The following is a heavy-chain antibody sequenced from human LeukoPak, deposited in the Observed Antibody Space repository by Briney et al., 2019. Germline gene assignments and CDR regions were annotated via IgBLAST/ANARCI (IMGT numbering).Heavy chain of an antibody. Sequence: GESLKISCKGSGYSFTSYWIGWVRQMPGKGLEWMGIIYPGDSDTRYSPSFQGQVTISADKSISTAYLQWSSLKASDTAMYYCARLYYGSGSYSWYYYYYMDVGGKGTTVTVSS. CDR1: GYSFTSYW. V-gene: IGHV5-51*01. CDR2: IYPGDSDT. J-gene: IGHJ6*03. D-gene: IGHD3-10*01. CDR3: ARLYYGSGSYSWYYYYYMDV.